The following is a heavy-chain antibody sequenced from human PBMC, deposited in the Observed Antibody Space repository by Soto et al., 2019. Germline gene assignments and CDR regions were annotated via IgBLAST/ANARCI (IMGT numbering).Heavy chain of an antibody. D-gene: IGHD2-15*01. CDR3: ARNLPGYCSGGSCYSPDDYGDSTFDY. Sequence: PGESLKISCKGSGYSFTSYWIGWVRQMPGKGLEWMGIIYPGDSDTRYSPSFQGQVTISADKSISTAYLQWSSLKASDTAMYYCARNLPGYCSGGSCYSPDDYGDSTFDYWGQGTLVTVSS. CDR2: IYPGDSDT. V-gene: IGHV5-51*01. J-gene: IGHJ4*02. CDR1: GYSFTSYW.